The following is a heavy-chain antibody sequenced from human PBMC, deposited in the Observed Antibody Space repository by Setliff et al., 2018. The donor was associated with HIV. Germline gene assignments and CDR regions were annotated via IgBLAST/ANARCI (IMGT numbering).Heavy chain of an antibody. V-gene: IGHV3-21*01. CDR3: ARDPQQWLGPNWFDP. Sequence: GESLKISCAASGFTFSIYAMHWVRQAPGEGLEWVSTIGANSETSYYADPVKGRFTISRDNAKNSLYLQMNSLRAEDTAVYYCARDPQQWLGPNWFDPWGQGTLVTVSS. CDR1: GFTFSIYA. J-gene: IGHJ5*02. CDR2: IGANSETS. D-gene: IGHD6-19*01.